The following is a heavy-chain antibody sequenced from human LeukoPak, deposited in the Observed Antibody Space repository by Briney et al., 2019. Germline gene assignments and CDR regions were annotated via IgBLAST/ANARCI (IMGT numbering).Heavy chain of an antibody. CDR1: GGSISSSSYY. J-gene: IGHJ6*03. V-gene: IGHV4-39*07. CDR3: ARDRGYYYYMDV. Sequence: MPSETLSLTCTVSGGSISSSSYYWGWIRQPPGKGLEWIGSIYYSGSTYYNPSLKSRVTISVDTSKNQFSLKLSSVTAADTAVYYCARDRGYYYYMDVWGKGTTVTVSS. CDR2: IYYSGST.